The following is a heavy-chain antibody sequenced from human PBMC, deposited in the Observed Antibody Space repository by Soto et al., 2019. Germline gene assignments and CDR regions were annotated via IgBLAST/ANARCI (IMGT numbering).Heavy chain of an antibody. V-gene: IGHV3-23*01. CDR1: GFTFSNYA. J-gene: IGHJ5*02. D-gene: IGHD3-22*01. Sequence: PGGSLRLSCAASGFTFSNYAMSWVRQAPGKGLEWVSAISGSGGSTYYADSVKGRFTISRDNSKNTLYLQMNSLRAEDTAVYYCAIDRMIVVVTNNLFDPWGQGNLLPVS. CDR2: ISGSGGST. CDR3: AIDRMIVVVTNNLFDP.